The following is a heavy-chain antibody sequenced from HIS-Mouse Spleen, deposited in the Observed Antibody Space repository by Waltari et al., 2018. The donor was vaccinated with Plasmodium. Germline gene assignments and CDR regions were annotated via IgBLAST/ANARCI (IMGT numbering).Heavy chain of an antibody. V-gene: IGHV4-59*01. D-gene: IGHD6-6*01. CDR1: GGSISSYY. Sequence: QVQLQESGPGLVKPSETLSLTCTVPGGSISSYYWSWIRQPPGKGLEWIAYIYYSGSTNYNPSLKSRVTISVDTSKNQFSLKLSSVTAADTAVFYCARGGYSSSSYYFDHWGQGTLVTVSS. CDR2: IYYSGST. J-gene: IGHJ4*02. CDR3: ARGGYSSSSYYFDH.